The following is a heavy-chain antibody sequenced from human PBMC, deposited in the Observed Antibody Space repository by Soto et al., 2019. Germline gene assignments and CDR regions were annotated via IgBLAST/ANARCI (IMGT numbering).Heavy chain of an antibody. J-gene: IGHJ6*03. CDR2: IYSGGST. D-gene: IGHD5-18*01. Sequence: GGSLRLSCAASGFTVSSNYMSWVRQAPGKGLEWVSVIYSGGSTYYADSVKGRFTISRDNSKNTLYLQMNSLRAEDTAVYYCARYPVDTAMVTLTGQYYYYMDVWGKGTTVTVSS. CDR1: GFTVSSNY. V-gene: IGHV3-66*01. CDR3: ARYPVDTAMVTLTGQYYYYMDV.